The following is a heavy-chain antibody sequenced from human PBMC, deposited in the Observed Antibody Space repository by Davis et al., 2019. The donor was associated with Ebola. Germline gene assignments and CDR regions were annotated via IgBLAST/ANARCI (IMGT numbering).Heavy chain of an antibody. D-gene: IGHD2-2*03. Sequence: GESLKISCAASGFIFSSYVMSWVRQAPGKGLEWVSAISGSGGSTYYADSVKGRFTISRDNSKNTLYLQMNSLRAEDTAVYYCAKYGYCSSTSCYEGSHYYYYGMDVWGKGTTVTVSS. CDR3: AKYGYCSSTSCYEGSHYYYYGMDV. CDR1: GFIFSSYV. V-gene: IGHV3-23*01. CDR2: ISGSGGST. J-gene: IGHJ6*04.